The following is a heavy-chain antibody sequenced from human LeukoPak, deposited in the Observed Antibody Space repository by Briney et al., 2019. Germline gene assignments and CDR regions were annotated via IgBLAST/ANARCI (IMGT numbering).Heavy chain of an antibody. CDR2: ISTYNGNT. CDR3: ARAAGNTWFDP. Sequence: GASVKVSCKASEYTFTSYAIHWVRQAPGQGLEWMGWISTYNGNTNYAQMVQGRVTMTTDTSTSTAYMELRSLRSDDTAVYYCARAAGNTWFDPWGQGTLVTVSS. CDR1: EYTFTSYA. J-gene: IGHJ5*02. V-gene: IGHV1-18*01.